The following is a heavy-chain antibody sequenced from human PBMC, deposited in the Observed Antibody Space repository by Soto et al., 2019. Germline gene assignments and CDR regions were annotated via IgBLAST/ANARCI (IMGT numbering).Heavy chain of an antibody. CDR1: GYTFTSYG. D-gene: IGHD3-16*02. Sequence: QVQLVQSGAEVKKPGASVKVSCKASGYTFTSYGISWVLQAPGQGLEWMGWISAYNGNTNYAQKLQGRVTMTTDTSTSRDYMELRSLRSDDTAVYYCARAPYYDYIWGSYRSEPEADYWGQGTLVTVSS. J-gene: IGHJ4*02. V-gene: IGHV1-18*01. CDR2: ISAYNGNT. CDR3: ARAPYYDYIWGSYRSEPEADY.